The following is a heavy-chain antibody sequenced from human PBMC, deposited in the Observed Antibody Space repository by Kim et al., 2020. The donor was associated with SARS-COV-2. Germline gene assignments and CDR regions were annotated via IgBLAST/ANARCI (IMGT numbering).Heavy chain of an antibody. V-gene: IGHV3-33*01. D-gene: IGHD3-10*01. CDR3: ARDAYYYGSGSPYDAFDI. CDR1: GFTFSSYG. J-gene: IGHJ3*02. CDR2: IWYDGSNK. Sequence: GGSLRLSCAASGFTFSSYGMHWVRQAPGKGLEWVAVIWYDGSNKYYADSVKGRFTISRDNSKNTLYLQMNSLRAEDTAVYYCARDAYYYGSGSPYDAFDIWGQGTMVTVSS.